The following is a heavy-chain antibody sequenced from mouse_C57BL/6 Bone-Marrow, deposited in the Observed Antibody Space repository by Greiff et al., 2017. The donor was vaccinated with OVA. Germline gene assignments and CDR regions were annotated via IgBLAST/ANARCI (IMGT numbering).Heavy chain of an antibody. CDR3: ARGGYGNYDWYFDV. Sequence: EVQLVESGPGMVKPSQSLSLTCTVTGYSITSGYDWHWIRHFPGNKLEWMGYISYSGSTNYNPSLKSRISITHDTSKNHFFLKLNSVTTEDTATYYCARGGYGNYDWYFDVWGTGTTVTVSS. CDR2: ISYSGST. D-gene: IGHD2-1*01. V-gene: IGHV3-1*01. CDR1: GYSITSGYD. J-gene: IGHJ1*03.